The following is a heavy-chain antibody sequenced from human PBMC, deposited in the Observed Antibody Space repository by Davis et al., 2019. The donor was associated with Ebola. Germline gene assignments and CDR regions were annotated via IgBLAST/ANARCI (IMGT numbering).Heavy chain of an antibody. Sequence: PGGSLRLSCAASGFTFSTYSMTWVRQAPGKGLEWVSSISSDSDYIYYADSAKGRFTISRDNAKNSLYLQMNSLRAEDTAVYYCAKVRWEWFGELFSQKRHYYYYGMDVWGQGTTVTVSS. J-gene: IGHJ6*02. V-gene: IGHV3-21*01. CDR3: AKVRWEWFGELFSQKRHYYYYGMDV. D-gene: IGHD3-10*01. CDR1: GFTFSTYS. CDR2: ISSDSDYI.